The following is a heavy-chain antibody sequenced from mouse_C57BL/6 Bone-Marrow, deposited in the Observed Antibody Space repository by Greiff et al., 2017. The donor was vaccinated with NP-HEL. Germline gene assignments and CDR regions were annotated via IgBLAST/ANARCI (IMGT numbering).Heavy chain of an antibody. D-gene: IGHD1-1*01. Sequence: VQLQQSGTELVKPGASVKLSCKASGYTFTSYWMHWVKQRPGQGLEWIGNINPSNGGTNYNEKFKSKATLTVDKSSSTAYMQLSSLTSEDSAVYYCARGGYGSSWAWFAYWGQGTLVTVSA. J-gene: IGHJ3*01. CDR2: INPSNGGT. CDR1: GYTFTSYW. CDR3: ARGGYGSSWAWFAY. V-gene: IGHV1-53*01.